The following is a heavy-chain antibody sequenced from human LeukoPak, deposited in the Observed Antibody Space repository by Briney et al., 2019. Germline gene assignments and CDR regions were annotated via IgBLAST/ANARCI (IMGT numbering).Heavy chain of an antibody. CDR3: AREAGRDGYNDEWYFDL. Sequence: GGSLRLSCAASGFTVSSNYMSWVRQAPGKGLEWVSVIYSGGSTYYADSVKGRFTISRDNSKNTLYLQMNSLRAEDMAVYYCAREAGRDGYNDEWYFDLWGRGTLVTVSS. CDR1: GFTVSSNY. CDR2: IYSGGST. V-gene: IGHV3-66*01. J-gene: IGHJ2*01. D-gene: IGHD5-24*01.